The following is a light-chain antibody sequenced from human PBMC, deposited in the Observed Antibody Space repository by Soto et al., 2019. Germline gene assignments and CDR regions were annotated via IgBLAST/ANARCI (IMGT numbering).Light chain of an antibody. CDR1: QSVSGN. J-gene: IGKJ5*01. Sequence: EIVMTQSPATLSVSPGERATLSCRASQSVSGNLAWYQQKPGQAPRLLIYGASTRATGIPARFSGSGSVTEFTLTISSLQYEDFAVYYCQQYTNWSPITFGQGTRLEIK. V-gene: IGKV3-15*01. CDR3: QQYTNWSPIT. CDR2: GAS.